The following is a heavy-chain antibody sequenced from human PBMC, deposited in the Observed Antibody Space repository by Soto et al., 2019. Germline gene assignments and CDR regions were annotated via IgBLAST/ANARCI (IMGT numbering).Heavy chain of an antibody. CDR1: GFPFNTYA. V-gene: IGHV3-30*04. CDR3: AREGGRVAAAGYGLDV. CDR2: VSYDGRYI. Sequence: PGGSLRLSCAASGFPFNTYAMHWVRQAPGKGLTWVAVVSYDGRYIYYADSVKGRFTISRDNSKNTLSLQMNSLRLEDTAVYYCAREGGRVAAAGYGLDVWGQGTTVTVS. J-gene: IGHJ6*02. D-gene: IGHD6-13*01.